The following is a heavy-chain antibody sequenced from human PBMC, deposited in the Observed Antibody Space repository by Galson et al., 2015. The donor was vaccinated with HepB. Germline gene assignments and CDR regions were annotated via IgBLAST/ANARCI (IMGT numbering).Heavy chain of an antibody. V-gene: IGHV3-7*01. Sequence: SLRLSCAVSGFTFSSHWMSWVRQAPGEGLEWVAHIKQDGSEVYYVDFVKGRFTISRDNAKDSLYLQMNSLRAEDTAVYYCARDAGTNINYNYFDYWGQGTLVIVSS. J-gene: IGHJ4*02. CDR3: ARDAGTNINYNYFDY. CDR1: GFTFSSHW. D-gene: IGHD1-7*01. CDR2: IKQDGSEV.